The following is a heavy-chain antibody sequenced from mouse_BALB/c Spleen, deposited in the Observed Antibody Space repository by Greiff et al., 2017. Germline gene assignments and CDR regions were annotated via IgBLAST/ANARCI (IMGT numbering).Heavy chain of an antibody. CDR2: IYPGNVNT. CDR1: GYTFTSYY. J-gene: IGHJ4*01. CDR3: ARWSYGSHYAMDY. D-gene: IGHD1-1*01. V-gene: IGHV1S56*01. Sequence: QVQLQQSGPELVKPGASVRISCKASGYTFTSYYIHWVKQRPGQGLEWIGWIYPGNVNTKYNEKFKGKATLTADKSSSTAYMQLSSLTSEDSAVYFCARWSYGSHYAMDYWGQGTSVTVSS.